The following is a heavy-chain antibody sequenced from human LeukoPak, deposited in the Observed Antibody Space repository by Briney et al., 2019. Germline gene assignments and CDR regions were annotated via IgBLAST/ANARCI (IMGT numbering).Heavy chain of an antibody. Sequence: KPSETLSLTCSVSGGSVSSSSYYWGWIRQPPGKGLEWIGSIYYSGSTNYSPSLKSRVTIPVDTSKNQFSLGLSSVTAADTAVYYCARDRGGGARFDPWGQGTLVTVSS. J-gene: IGHJ5*02. CDR1: GGSVSSSSYY. CDR3: ARDRGGGARFDP. CDR2: IYYSGST. D-gene: IGHD2-21*01. V-gene: IGHV4-39*07.